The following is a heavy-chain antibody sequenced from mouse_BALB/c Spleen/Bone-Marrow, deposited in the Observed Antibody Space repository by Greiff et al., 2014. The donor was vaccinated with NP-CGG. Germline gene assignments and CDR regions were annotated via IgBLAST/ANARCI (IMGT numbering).Heavy chain of an antibody. V-gene: IGHV14-3*02. CDR2: IDPANGNT. Sequence: EVKLQESGAELVKPGASVKLSCTASGFNIKDTYMHWVKQRPEQGLEWIGRIDPANGNTKYDPKFQGKATITADTSSNTAYLQLCSLTSEDTAVYYCARWDLGRAWFAYWGQGTLVTVSA. D-gene: IGHD4-1*01. CDR3: ARWDLGRAWFAY. J-gene: IGHJ3*01. CDR1: GFNIKDTY.